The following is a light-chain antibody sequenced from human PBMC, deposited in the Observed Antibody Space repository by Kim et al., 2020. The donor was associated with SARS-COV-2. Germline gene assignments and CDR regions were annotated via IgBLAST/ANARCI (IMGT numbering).Light chain of an antibody. V-gene: IGLV1-44*01. CDR1: THNIGGNT. Sequence: GQGVTISCSGGTHNIGGNTVNWYRQLPGTAPKLLIHSNSQRHSGVPDRFSGSKSDTSASLAISGLQSEDEAAYYCASWDDRLNAYVFGSGTKATVL. J-gene: IGLJ1*01. CDR2: SNS. CDR3: ASWDDRLNAYV.